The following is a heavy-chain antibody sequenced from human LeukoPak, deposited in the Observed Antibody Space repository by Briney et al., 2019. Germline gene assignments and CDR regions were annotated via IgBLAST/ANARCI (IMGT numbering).Heavy chain of an antibody. CDR2: IIPIFGTA. CDR3: ARGPNIVVVPAASHFDY. V-gene: IGHV1-69*13. J-gene: IGHJ4*02. CDR1: GYTFTGYY. D-gene: IGHD2-2*01. Sequence: SVKVSCKASGYTFTGYYMHWVRQAPGQGLEWMGGIIPIFGTANYAQKFQGRVTITADESTSTAYMELSSLRSEDTAVYYCARGPNIVVVPAASHFDYWGQGTLVTVSS.